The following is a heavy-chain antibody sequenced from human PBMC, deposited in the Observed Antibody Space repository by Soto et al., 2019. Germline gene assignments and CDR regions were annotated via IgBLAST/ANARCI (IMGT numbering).Heavy chain of an antibody. CDR3: ARVWKLAKCCNFRCGHNGMDA. CDR2: IYPDDSET. CDR1: GYSFTTYW. J-gene: IGHJ5*02. Sequence: GESLKISCKGSGYSFTTYWVGWVRQMPGEGLEWMGIIYPDDSETRYSPSFQGQVTISADKSISTAYLQWSGLKASDTAMYYCARVWKLAKCCNFRCGHNGMDAWGQGTMVTVSS. V-gene: IGHV5-51*01. D-gene: IGHD1-20*01.